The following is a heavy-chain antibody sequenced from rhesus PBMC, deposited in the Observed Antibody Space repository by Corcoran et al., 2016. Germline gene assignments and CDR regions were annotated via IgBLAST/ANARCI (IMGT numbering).Heavy chain of an antibody. D-gene: IGHD1-20*01. CDR1: GPSMTPNY. J-gene: IGHJ5-2*02. CDR2: IYGNSGRT. Sequence: QVQLQESGPGLVKPSATLALTCAVSGPSMTPNYLPWIRLPPGKGLEWIGYIYGNSGRTSYNPSLESRVTFFTDTSKSQFSLNLNSVTAADTAIYYCARMLAATKNSLDVWGRGVLVTVSS. V-gene: IGHV4-147*01. CDR3: ARMLAATKNSLDV.